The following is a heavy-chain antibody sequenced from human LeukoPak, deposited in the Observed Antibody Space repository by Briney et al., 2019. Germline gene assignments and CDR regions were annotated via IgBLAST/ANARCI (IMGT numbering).Heavy chain of an antibody. V-gene: IGHV4-30-4*08. J-gene: IGHJ3*02. CDR3: ARVFKRAPKGYDAFDI. CDR1: GGSISSGDYY. D-gene: IGHD1-14*01. CDR2: IYYCGST. Sequence: PSQTLSLTCTVSGGSISSGDYYWSWIRQPPGKGLEWIGYIYYCGSTYYNPSLKSRVTISVDTSKNQFSLKLSSVTAADTAVYYCARVFKRAPKGYDAFDIWGQGTMVTVSS.